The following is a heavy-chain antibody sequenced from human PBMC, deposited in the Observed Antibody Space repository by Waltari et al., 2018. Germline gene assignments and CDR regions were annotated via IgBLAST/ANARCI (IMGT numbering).Heavy chain of an antibody. J-gene: IGHJ4*02. CDR3: ARLDYGDNEPLDY. CDR2: IYHSGNA. CDR1: GFSLSSGSY. D-gene: IGHD4-17*01. Sequence: HLHESGPGLVKPSETLSLTCIVPGFSLSSGSYWGWVRQPPGKGLEWIGSIYHSGNAYYNPSLESRVTISVDPSSNQFSLKVRSVTAADTAVYYCARLDYGDNEPLDYWGQGTLVTVSS. V-gene: IGHV4-38-2*02.